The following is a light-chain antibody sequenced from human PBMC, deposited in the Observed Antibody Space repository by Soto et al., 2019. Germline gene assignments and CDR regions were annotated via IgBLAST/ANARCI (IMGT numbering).Light chain of an antibody. CDR3: QQSYRAPMYT. CDR1: QSINSF. J-gene: IGKJ2*01. Sequence: DIQMTQSPSSLSASVGDRVTITCRASQSINSFVNWYQQRPGRAPKLLICAASTLQTGVPSRFSGSGSGTEFTLTISSLQPEDVATYFCQQSYRAPMYTFGQGTKLEI. CDR2: AAS. V-gene: IGKV1-39*01.